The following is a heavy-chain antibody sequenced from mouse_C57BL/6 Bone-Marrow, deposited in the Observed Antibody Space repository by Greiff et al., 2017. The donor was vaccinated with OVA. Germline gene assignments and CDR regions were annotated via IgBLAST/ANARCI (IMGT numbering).Heavy chain of an antibody. CDR2: ISYDGSN. D-gene: IGHD2-4*01. CDR3: ASIYYDYHWYFDV. V-gene: IGHV3-6*01. Sequence: DVQLQESGPGLVKPSQSLSLTCSVTGYSITSGYYWNWIRQFPGNKLEWMGYISYDGSNNYNPSLKNRISITRDTSKNQFFLKLNSVTTEDTATYYCASIYYDYHWYFDVWGTGTTVTVSS. J-gene: IGHJ1*03. CDR1: GYSITSGYY.